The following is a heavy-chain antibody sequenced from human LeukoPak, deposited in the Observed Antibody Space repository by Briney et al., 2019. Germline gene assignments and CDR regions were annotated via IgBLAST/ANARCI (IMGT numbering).Heavy chain of an antibody. Sequence: SETLSLTCTVSGGSTSDYYWSWIRQPPGKGLEWIGFISHSGNTNYSPSLKSRVTISIDTSKRQFSPNLSSVIAADTAVYYCAREETAVAQAAFDIWGQGTMVTVSS. CDR1: GGSTSDYY. V-gene: IGHV4-59*01. D-gene: IGHD6-19*01. CDR3: AREETAVAQAAFDI. CDR2: ISHSGNT. J-gene: IGHJ3*02.